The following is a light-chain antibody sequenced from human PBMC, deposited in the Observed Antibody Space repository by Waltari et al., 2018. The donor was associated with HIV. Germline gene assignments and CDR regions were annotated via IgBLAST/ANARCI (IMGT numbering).Light chain of an antibody. Sequence: SYVLTQPPSVSVAPGQTARITCGGNNIGSKGVHWYQQKPSQAPVLVFYDDSDRPSGIPERFSGSSSWNTATLTISRVEAGDEADFYCQVWDSSTDLRVFGGGTKLTVL. J-gene: IGLJ2*01. CDR2: DDS. V-gene: IGLV3-21*02. CDR3: QVWDSSTDLRV. CDR1: NIGSKG.